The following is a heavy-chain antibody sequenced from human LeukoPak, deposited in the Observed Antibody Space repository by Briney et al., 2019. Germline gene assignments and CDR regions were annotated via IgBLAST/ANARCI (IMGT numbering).Heavy chain of an antibody. CDR1: GLTFSNYA. V-gene: IGHV3-23*01. D-gene: IGHD4-17*01. CDR3: AKDPNGDYVGAFDF. Sequence: GGSLRLSCAASGLTFSNYAMMWVRQAPGKGLGLVSAIFASGGDTRYADSVRGRFTISRDNSRNTLFLQMNSLTADDTAVYYCAKDPNGDYVGAFDFWGQGTMVTVSS. J-gene: IGHJ3*01. CDR2: IFASGGDT.